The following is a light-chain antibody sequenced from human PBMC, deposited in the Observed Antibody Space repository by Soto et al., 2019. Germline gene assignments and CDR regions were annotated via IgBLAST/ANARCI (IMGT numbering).Light chain of an antibody. CDR1: QSVSSY. V-gene: IGKV3-11*01. J-gene: IGKJ5*01. Sequence: EIVLTQSPATLSLSPGERATLSCRASQSVSSYLAWYQQKPGQAPRLLIYDASNRATGIPARFSGSGSGTDFTLTISRLEPEDFAVYYCQQYGSSGITFGQGTRLEIK. CDR3: QQYGSSGIT. CDR2: DAS.